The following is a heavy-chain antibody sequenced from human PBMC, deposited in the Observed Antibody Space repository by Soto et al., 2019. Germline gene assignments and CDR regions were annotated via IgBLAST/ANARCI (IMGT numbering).Heavy chain of an antibody. D-gene: IGHD6-13*01. V-gene: IGHV6-1*01. CDR2: TYYRSKWYN. CDR1: GDSVSRTRVS. CDR3: ARERGIAAACDFDY. Sequence: SQTLSITCALPGDSVSRTRVSSDWIRQSPSRGLEWLGRTYYRSKWYNDYAVSVKSRITINPDTSKNQFSLQLNSVTPEDTAVYYCARERGIAAACDFDYWGQGTLVTVSS. J-gene: IGHJ4*02.